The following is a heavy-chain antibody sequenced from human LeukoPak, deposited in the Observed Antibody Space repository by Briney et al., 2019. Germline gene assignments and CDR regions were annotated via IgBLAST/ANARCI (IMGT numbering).Heavy chain of an antibody. D-gene: IGHD3-10*01. J-gene: IGHJ5*02. CDR1: GYIFTGYF. Sequence: ASVKVSCKASGYIFTGYFMHWVRQAPGQGLEWMGWINPNSGDTDYAQKFQGRVTMTTDTSISTAYMELNRLRSDDTAVYYCARDDPFRGSGSYVNWFDPWGQGTLVTVSS. CDR3: ARDDPFRGSGSYVNWFDP. CDR2: INPNSGDT. V-gene: IGHV1-2*02.